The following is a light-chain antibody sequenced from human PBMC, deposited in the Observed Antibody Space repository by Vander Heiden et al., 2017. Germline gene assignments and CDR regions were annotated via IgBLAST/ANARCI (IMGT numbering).Light chain of an antibody. CDR3: QAWDSSTRHVV. CDR2: QDS. V-gene: IGLV3-1*01. Sequence: SYELTQLPSVSVSPGQTASITCSGDKLGDKYACWCQQKPGQSPVLVIYQDSKRPSVIPERFSGSNSGNTATLTISGTQAMDEADYYCQAWDSSTRHVVFGGGTKLPVL. J-gene: IGLJ2*01. CDR1: KLGDKY.